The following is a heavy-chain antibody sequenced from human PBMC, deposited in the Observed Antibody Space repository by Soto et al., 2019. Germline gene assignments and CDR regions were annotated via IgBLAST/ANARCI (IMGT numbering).Heavy chain of an antibody. CDR2: ISAYNGNT. Sequence: GASVKVSCKASGYAFTSYGISWVRQAPGQGLEWMGWISAYNGNTNYARKLQGRVTMTTDTSTSTVYMELSSLRSEDTAVYYCARASSSSNYDFWSGFGNWFDPWGQGTLVTVSS. V-gene: IGHV1-18*01. D-gene: IGHD3-3*01. CDR1: GYAFTSYG. CDR3: ARASSSSNYDFWSGFGNWFDP. J-gene: IGHJ5*02.